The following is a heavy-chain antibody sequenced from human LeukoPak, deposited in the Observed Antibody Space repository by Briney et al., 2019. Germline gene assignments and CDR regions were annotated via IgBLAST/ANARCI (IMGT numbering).Heavy chain of an antibody. V-gene: IGHV3-74*01. CDR3: TRDVWGDRDNYFDC. D-gene: IGHD2-8*01. CDR2: INSNGRST. Sequence: GGSLTLSCAASGFSFSSYWMHWLRQAPGKGLVWVSRINSNGRSTSYADSVKGRFTISRDNAKYTLYLEMNNLRAEDTAVYYCTRDVWGDRDNYFDCWGQEPWSPSPQ. CDR1: GFSFSSYW. J-gene: IGHJ4*01.